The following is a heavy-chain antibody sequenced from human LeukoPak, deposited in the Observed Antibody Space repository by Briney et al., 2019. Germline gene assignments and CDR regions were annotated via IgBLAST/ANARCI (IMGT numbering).Heavy chain of an antibody. CDR2: ISHDGSNK. V-gene: IGHV3-30*14. Sequence: HPGGSLRLSCAASGFTFSSYATHWVRQAPGKGLEWVAVISHDGSNKYYADSVKGRFTISRDNSKNTLYLQMNSLRAEDTAVYYCARDRSSGYGMDVWGQGTTVTVSS. CDR3: ARDRSSGYGMDV. J-gene: IGHJ6*02. D-gene: IGHD6-19*01. CDR1: GFTFSSYA.